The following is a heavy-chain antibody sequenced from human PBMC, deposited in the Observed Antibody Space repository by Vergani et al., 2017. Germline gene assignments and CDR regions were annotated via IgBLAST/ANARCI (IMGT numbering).Heavy chain of an antibody. CDR3: ARDDGWAAVAPTAFDI. V-gene: IGHV1-18*01. Sequence: QVQLVQSGAEVKKPGSSVKVSCKASGGTFSSYTISWVRQAPGQGLEWMGGISAYNGNTNYAQKLQGRVTMTTDTSTSTAYMELRSLRSDDTAVYYCARDDGWAAVAPTAFDIWGQGTMVTVSS. D-gene: IGHD6-19*01. CDR1: GGTFSSYT. J-gene: IGHJ3*02. CDR2: ISAYNGNT.